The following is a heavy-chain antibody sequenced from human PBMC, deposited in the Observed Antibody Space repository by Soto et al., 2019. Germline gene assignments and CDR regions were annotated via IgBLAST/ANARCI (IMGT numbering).Heavy chain of an antibody. CDR2: ISGSSTYT. CDR1: GFSFSDYY. CDR3: ARSGSGSEYDGLDV. Sequence: QVQLVESGGGLVKPGGSLRLSCAASGFSFSDYYMTWIRQAPGKGLEWVSYISGSSTYTKYADSVKGRFTISRDNAENPLHLQMNSQRAEDTAVYYCARSGSGSEYDGLDVWGQETTVTVSS. J-gene: IGHJ6*02. V-gene: IGHV3-11*05. D-gene: IGHD2-15*01.